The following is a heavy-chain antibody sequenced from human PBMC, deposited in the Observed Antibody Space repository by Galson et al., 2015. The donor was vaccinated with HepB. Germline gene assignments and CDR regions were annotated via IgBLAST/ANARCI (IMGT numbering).Heavy chain of an antibody. CDR1: GFTFSSYW. CDR2: IKQDGSEK. V-gene: IGHV3-7*03. CDR3: AATGGNVLLWYGEDDY. D-gene: IGHD3-10*01. Sequence: SLRLSCAASGFTFSSYWMSWVRQAPGKGLEWVANIKQDGSEKYYVDSVKGRFTISRDNSKNTLSLQMNSLRVEDTAIYYCAATGGNVLLWYGEDDYWGQGTLVTVSS. J-gene: IGHJ4*02.